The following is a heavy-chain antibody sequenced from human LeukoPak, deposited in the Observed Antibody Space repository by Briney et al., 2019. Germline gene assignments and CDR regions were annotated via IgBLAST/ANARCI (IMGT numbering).Heavy chain of an antibody. CDR1: GGSISSYY. CDR2: IYYSGST. Sequence: PSETLSLTCTVSGGSISSYYWSWIRQPPGKGLEWIGYIYYSGSTNYSPSLKSRVTISVDTSKNQFSLKLSSVTAADTAVYYCASSRSGYYRTLFDYWGQGTLVTVSS. J-gene: IGHJ4*02. V-gene: IGHV4-59*01. CDR3: ASSRSGYYRTLFDY. D-gene: IGHD3-22*01.